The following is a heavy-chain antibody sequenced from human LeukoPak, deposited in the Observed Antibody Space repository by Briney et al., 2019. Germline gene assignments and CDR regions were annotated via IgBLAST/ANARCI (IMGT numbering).Heavy chain of an antibody. V-gene: IGHV3-30*03. D-gene: IGHD3-10*01. CDR2: ISYDGSNK. J-gene: IGHJ4*02. CDR1: GFSFSNYG. CDR3: ARGTYQGGSGSYYNGQLDY. Sequence: GGSLRLSCTASGFSFSNYGMHWVRQAPGKGLEWVAVISYDGSNKYYADSVKGRFTISRDNSKNTLYLQMNSLRAEDTAVYYCARGTYQGGSGSYYNGQLDYWGQGTLVTVSS.